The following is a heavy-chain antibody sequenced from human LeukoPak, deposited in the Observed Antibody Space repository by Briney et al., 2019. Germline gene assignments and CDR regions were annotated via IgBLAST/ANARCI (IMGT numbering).Heavy chain of an antibody. J-gene: IGHJ4*02. V-gene: IGHV4-34*01. CDR1: GESFSGYH. D-gene: IGHD3-16*01. CDR3: ARWGSGTSPFDD. CDR2: INHSGST. Sequence: SETLSLTCAVYGESFSGYHWSWIRQPPGKGLEWIGEINHSGSTNYNPSLKSRVTISVDTSKNQFSLKLSAVTAADTAVYFCARWGSGTSPFDDWGQGTLVTVSS.